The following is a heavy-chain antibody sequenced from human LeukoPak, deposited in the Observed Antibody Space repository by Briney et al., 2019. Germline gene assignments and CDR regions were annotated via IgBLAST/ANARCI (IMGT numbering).Heavy chain of an antibody. D-gene: IGHD2-21*01. CDR3: AAYCGGDCYSDTNFDY. CDR1: GYSISSGYY. J-gene: IGHJ4*02. CDR2: IYHSGST. Sequence: SETLSLTCTVSGYSISSGYYWCWLRQPPGKGLECIWSIYHSGSTYYNPSLKSRVTISVDTSKNQFSLKLSSVTAADTAVYYCAAYCGGDCYSDTNFDYWGQGTLVTVSS. V-gene: IGHV4-38-2*02.